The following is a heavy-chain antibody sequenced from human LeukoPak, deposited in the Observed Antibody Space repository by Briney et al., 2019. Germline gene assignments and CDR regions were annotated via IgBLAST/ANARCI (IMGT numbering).Heavy chain of an antibody. D-gene: IGHD3-16*02. V-gene: IGHV3-48*01. Sequence: PGGSLRLSCAASGFTISSHGMNWVRQAPGKGLEWVSYISSSSSAIYYADSVKGRFTISRDNAKNSLYLQVNSLRAEDTAVYYCARDCRYTTCCVARWGQGTLVTVSS. CDR3: ARDCRYTTCCVAR. J-gene: IGHJ4*02. CDR2: ISSSSSAI. CDR1: GFTISSHG.